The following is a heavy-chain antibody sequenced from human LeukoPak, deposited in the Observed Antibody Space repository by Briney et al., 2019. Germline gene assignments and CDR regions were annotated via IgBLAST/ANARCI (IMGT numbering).Heavy chain of an antibody. D-gene: IGHD1-26*01. CDR3: ARGNPLELLDC. V-gene: IGHV4-34*01. CDR1: GGSFSGYY. Sequence: SETLSLTCAVYGGSFSGYYWSWIRQPPGKGLEWIGEINHSGSTNYNPSLKSRVTISVGTSKNQFSLKLSSVTAADTAVYYCARGNPLELLDCWGQGTLVTVSS. CDR2: INHSGST. J-gene: IGHJ4*02.